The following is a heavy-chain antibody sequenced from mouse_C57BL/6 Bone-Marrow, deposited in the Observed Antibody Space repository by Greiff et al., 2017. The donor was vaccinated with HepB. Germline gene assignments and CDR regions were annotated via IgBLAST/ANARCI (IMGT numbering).Heavy chain of an antibody. J-gene: IGHJ1*03. CDR3: ARQGTTVVARGYFDV. D-gene: IGHD1-1*01. V-gene: IGHV5-6*01. CDR2: ISSGGSYT. CDR1: GFTFSSYG. Sequence: EVQLVESGGDLVKPGGSLKLSCAASGFTFSSYGMSWVRQTPDKRLEWVATISSGGSYTYYPDSVKGRFTISRDNAKNTLYLQMSSLKSEDTAMYYCARQGTTVVARGYFDVWGTGTTVTVSS.